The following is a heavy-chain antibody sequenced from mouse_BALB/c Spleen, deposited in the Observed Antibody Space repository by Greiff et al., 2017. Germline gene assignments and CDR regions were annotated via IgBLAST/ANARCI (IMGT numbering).Heavy chain of an antibody. CDR3: ARKDGYWGYFDV. V-gene: IGHV1-82*01. Sequence: VQRVESGPELVKPGASVKISCKASGYAFSSSWMNWVKQRPGQGLEWIGRIYPGDGDTNYNGKFKGKATLTADKSSSTAYMQLSSLTSVDSAVYFCARKDGYWGYFDVWGAGTTVTVSS. D-gene: IGHD2-3*01. CDR2: IYPGDGDT. J-gene: IGHJ1*01. CDR1: GYAFSSSW.